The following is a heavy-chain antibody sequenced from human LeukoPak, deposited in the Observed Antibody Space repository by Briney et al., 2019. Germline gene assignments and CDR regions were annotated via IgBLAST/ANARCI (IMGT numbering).Heavy chain of an antibody. CDR2: IIPIFGTA. D-gene: IGHD1-26*01. CDR1: GSTFNSYA. J-gene: IGHJ4*02. CDR3: ARDGRRYSGSYYAFDY. V-gene: IGHV1-69*13. Sequence: ASVKVSSKASGSTFNSYAISGVRQAPGQGVEWIEGIIPIFGTANSAQKFPGRVQITADESTRTIYMELSSMRSEDTAVYYCARDGRRYSGSYYAFDYWGQGTLVTVSS.